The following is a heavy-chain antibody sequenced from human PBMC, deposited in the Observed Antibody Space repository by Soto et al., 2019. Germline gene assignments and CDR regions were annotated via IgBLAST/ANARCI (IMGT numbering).Heavy chain of an antibody. CDR1: GFTFSSYA. D-gene: IGHD1-26*01. CDR3: AKDYTIVGATNDAFDI. J-gene: IGHJ3*02. CDR2: ISGSGGST. Sequence: GGSLRLSCAASGFTFSSYAMSWVRQAPGKGLEWVSAISGSGGSTYYADSVKGRFTISRDNSKNTLYLQMNSLRAEDTAVYYCAKDYTIVGATNDAFDIWGQGTMVTVSS. V-gene: IGHV3-23*01.